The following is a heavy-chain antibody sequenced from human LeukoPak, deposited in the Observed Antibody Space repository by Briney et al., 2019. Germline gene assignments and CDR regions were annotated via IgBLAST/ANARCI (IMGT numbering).Heavy chain of an antibody. J-gene: IGHJ4*02. Sequence: SQTLSLTCAISGDTVSSNSAAWNWIRQSPSRGLEWLGRTYFRSKWYNDYAESVKGRISINPDTSKNQFSLQLNSVNPEDTAVYYCAKDFYPDYWGQGALVTVSS. CDR1: GDTVSSNSAA. D-gene: IGHD2/OR15-2a*01. CDR2: TYFRSKWYN. CDR3: AKDFYPDY. V-gene: IGHV6-1*01.